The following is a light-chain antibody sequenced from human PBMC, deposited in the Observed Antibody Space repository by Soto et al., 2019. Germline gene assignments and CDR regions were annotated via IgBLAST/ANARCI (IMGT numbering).Light chain of an antibody. CDR2: DAS. CDR1: QSVSSSY. CDR3: QQYGGSPYT. V-gene: IGKV3-20*01. Sequence: EIVLRQSPGTLSLSPGERATLSCRASQSVSSSYLAWYQQRPGQAPRLLIYDASSRATGIPDRFSGGGSGTDFTLTISRLEPEDFAVYYCQQYGGSPYTFGQGTKLEIK. J-gene: IGKJ2*01.